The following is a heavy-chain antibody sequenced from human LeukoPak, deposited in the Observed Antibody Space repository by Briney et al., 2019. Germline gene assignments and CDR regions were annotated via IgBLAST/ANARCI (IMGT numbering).Heavy chain of an antibody. CDR2: ISYDGSKK. CDR1: GFTFSSYG. CDR3: ARLLVVTAPFDY. J-gene: IGHJ4*02. D-gene: IGHD2-21*02. Sequence: GRSLRLSCVASGFTFSSYGMHWVRQAPDKGLEWVGVISYDGSKKYYADSVKGRFTISRDNSKNTLYLQMNSLRAEDTAVYYCARLLVVTAPFDYWGQGTLVTVSS. V-gene: IGHV3-30*03.